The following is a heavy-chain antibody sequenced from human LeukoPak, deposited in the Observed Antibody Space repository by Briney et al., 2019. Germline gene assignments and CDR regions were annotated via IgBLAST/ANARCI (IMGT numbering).Heavy chain of an antibody. CDR2: IYSSGNT. D-gene: IGHD5-12*01. V-gene: IGHV4-39*01. Sequence: SETLSLTCTVSGGSISTSNYYWGWIRQPPGKGLEWIGNIYSSGNTYYNASLKSRVTMYIDTSKNQFSLKLSSVTAADTAMYYCSKSSGYGLIDYWGQGTLVTVSS. CDR3: SKSSGYGLIDY. CDR1: GGSISTSNYY. J-gene: IGHJ4*02.